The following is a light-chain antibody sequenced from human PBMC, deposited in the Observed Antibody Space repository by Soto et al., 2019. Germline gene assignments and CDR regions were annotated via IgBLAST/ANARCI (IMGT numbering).Light chain of an antibody. J-gene: IGKJ1*01. Sequence: ETVLTQSPGTLSLSPGERATLSCRASQSVSSSYLAWYQQKPGQAPRLLTYGASSRATGIPDRFSGSGSGTGFTLTISRLEPEDFAVYYCQQYGSLPRTFGQGTKVDIK. CDR2: GAS. CDR1: QSVSSSY. CDR3: QQYGSLPRT. V-gene: IGKV3-20*01.